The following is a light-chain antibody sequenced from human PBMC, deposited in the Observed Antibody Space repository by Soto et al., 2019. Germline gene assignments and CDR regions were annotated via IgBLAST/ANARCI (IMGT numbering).Light chain of an antibody. J-gene: IGKJ1*01. V-gene: IGKV1-12*01. CDR2: ATS. Sequence: DIQMTQSPSFVSAAVGDRVTLTCRASQDISNLLAWYQQKPGKAPTLLIYATSNLQRGVPSRFSGSGSGTDFTLTISGLQPEDFATYYCQKASSFPRTFXQGTKVDIK. CDR3: QKASSFPRT. CDR1: QDISNL.